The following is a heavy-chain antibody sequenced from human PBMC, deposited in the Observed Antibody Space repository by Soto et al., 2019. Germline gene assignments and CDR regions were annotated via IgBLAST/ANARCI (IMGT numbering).Heavy chain of an antibody. Sequence: QVQVGQSGAEVKKPGASAKVACKASGYSFDTCGMSWVRQAAGQGLAWMGWISIEKGYTNSAQKFQDRVTMNTDTATMTPYMELRSLTSDDTSVYYCAGGYCRVSSCFTCWHFDLWGRGTLVPVSS. CDR2: ISIEKGYT. D-gene: IGHD2-15*01. J-gene: IGHJ2*01. CDR3: AGGYCRVSSCFTCWHFDL. V-gene: IGHV1-18*01. CDR1: GYSFDTCG.